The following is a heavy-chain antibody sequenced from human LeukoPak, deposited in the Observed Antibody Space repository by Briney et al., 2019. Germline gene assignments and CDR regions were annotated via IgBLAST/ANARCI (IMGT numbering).Heavy chain of an antibody. Sequence: ASVKVSCKASGYIFTSYDINWVRQAAGQGLEWMGWMNPNSGNTGYAQKFQGRVTITRNTSISTAYMELSSLRSEDTAVYYCARALAGTAFDIWGQGTMVTVSS. V-gene: IGHV1-8*01. CDR2: MNPNSGNT. J-gene: IGHJ3*02. CDR3: ARALAGTAFDI. D-gene: IGHD6-13*01. CDR1: GYIFTSYD.